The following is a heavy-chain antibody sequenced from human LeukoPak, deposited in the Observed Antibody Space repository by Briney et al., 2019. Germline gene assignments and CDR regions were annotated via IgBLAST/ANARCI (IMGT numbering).Heavy chain of an antibody. CDR2: IYYSGST. J-gene: IGHJ4*02. CDR1: GGSISSSSYY. CDR3: ARGEQTSWGVRGVIRVHFDY. D-gene: IGHD3-10*01. Sequence: SETLSLTCTVSGGSISSSSYYWGWIRQPPGKGLEWIGSIYYSGSTYYNPSLKSRVTISVDTSKNQFSLKLSSVTAADTAVYYCARGEQTSWGVRGVIRVHFDYWGQGTLVTVSS. V-gene: IGHV4-39*07.